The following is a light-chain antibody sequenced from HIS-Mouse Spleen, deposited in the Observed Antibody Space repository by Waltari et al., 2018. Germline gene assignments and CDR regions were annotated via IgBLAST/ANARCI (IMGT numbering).Light chain of an antibody. CDR1: NLGSKS. Sequence: SYVLTQPPSVSVAPGKTARITCGGNNLGSKSVHWYQQKPGQAPVLVVYDDRDRPSGITERCSGSNSGNTATLTISRVEAGDEADYYCQVWDSSSDHVVFGGGTKLTVL. J-gene: IGLJ2*01. CDR2: DDR. CDR3: QVWDSSSDHVV. V-gene: IGLV3-21*03.